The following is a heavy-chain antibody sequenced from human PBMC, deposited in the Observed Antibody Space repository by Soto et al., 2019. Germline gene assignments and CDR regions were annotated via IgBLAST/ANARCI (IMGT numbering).Heavy chain of an antibody. J-gene: IGHJ4*02. CDR1: GDIFSGYS. CDR3: ARDLGTGYDSGDY. D-gene: IGHD5-12*01. CDR2: IIPLFGST. Sequence: QVQLVQSGAEVKKPGSSVKVSCTASGDIFSGYSISWVRQAPGQGLEWMGGIIPLFGSTNYAPKFQGRVTITADQSTNTGYMELSSLKSEDTVVYYCARDLGTGYDSGDYWGQGTLVTVSS. V-gene: IGHV1-69*12.